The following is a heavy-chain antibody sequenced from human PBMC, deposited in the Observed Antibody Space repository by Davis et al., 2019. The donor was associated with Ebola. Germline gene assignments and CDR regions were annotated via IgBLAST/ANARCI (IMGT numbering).Heavy chain of an antibody. D-gene: IGHD3-3*01. CDR1: GGSFSGYY. CDR2: INHSGST. J-gene: IGHJ4*02. Sequence: SQTLSLTCAVYGGSFSGYYWSWIRQPPGKGLEWIGEINHSGSTNYNPSLKSRVTISVDTSKNQFSLKLSSVTAADTAVYYCARGGGLIFGVAYYYYFDYWGQGTLVTVSS. V-gene: IGHV4-34*01. CDR3: ARGGGLIFGVAYYYYFDY.